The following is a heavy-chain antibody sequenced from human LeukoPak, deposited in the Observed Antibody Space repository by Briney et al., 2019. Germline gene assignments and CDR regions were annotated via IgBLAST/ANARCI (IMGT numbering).Heavy chain of an antibody. CDR2: INPSGASP. CDR3: ARGDTNYYYGLDV. J-gene: IGHJ6*02. D-gene: IGHD5-18*01. CDR1: GYTFSDYH. Sequence: ASVNVSCKASGYTFSDYHTHWVRQAPGQGLEWMGLINPSGASPDYAQKFQGRVTMTRDTSPGTFYMELSSLRSEDTAVYYCARGDTNYYYGLDVWGQGTTVTVSS. V-gene: IGHV1-46*01.